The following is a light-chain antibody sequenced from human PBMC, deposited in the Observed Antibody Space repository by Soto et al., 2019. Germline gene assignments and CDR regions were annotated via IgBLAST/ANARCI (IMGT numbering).Light chain of an antibody. CDR1: QNIGSN. CDR3: QQYHNWWA. CDR2: GAT. V-gene: IGKV3-15*01. Sequence: EIVMTQSPATLSVSPGERVTLSCRASQNIGSNLAWYQQKFGQAPRLLLYGATTRVTGSPARISGSGSGTEFTLTITILQSEDFGVYHCQQYHNWWACGQGTKVDFK. J-gene: IGKJ1*01.